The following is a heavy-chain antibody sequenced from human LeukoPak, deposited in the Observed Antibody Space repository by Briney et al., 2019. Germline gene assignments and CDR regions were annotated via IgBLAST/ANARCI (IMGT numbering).Heavy chain of an antibody. CDR1: SSGDYY. CDR2: ISWNSGSI. J-gene: IGHJ3*02. Sequence: SSGDYYWSWIRQPPGKGLEWVSGISWNSGSIGYADSVKGRFTLSRDNAKNSLYLQMNSLRAEDMALYYCAKDRSGWGFDAFDIWGQGTMVRVSS. CDR3: AKDRSGWGFDAFDI. V-gene: IGHV3-9*03. D-gene: IGHD6-19*01.